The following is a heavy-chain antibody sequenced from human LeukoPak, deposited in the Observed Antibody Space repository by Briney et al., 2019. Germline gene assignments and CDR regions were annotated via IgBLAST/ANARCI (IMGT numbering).Heavy chain of an antibody. V-gene: IGHV4-4*02. CDR3: TRSSGWWSLVY. CDR2: ISHTGST. CDR1: GDSISSSNW. J-gene: IGHJ4*02. D-gene: IGHD6-19*01. Sequence: SETLSLTCTVSGDSISSSNWWNWVRLPPGKGLDWIGEISHTGSTKYSPSLKDRVTISKDNSKNQFSLKLNSVTAADTATYYCTRSSGWWSLVYWGQGALVTVSS.